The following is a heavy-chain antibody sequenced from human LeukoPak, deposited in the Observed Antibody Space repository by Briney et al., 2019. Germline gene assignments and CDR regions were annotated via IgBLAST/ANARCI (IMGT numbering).Heavy chain of an antibody. D-gene: IGHD5-24*01. V-gene: IGHV1-2*02. CDR1: GYTFTGYY. CDR3: ARDNDGSFGDS. J-gene: IGHJ4*02. CDR2: INPNSGGS. Sequence: GAPVKVSCKSSGYTFTGYYMHWVRQAPGQGLEWMGWINPNSGGSYYAQKFQGRVTMTRDTSISTAYMEMSSLRSDDTAVYYCARDNDGSFGDSWGQGTLVAVSS.